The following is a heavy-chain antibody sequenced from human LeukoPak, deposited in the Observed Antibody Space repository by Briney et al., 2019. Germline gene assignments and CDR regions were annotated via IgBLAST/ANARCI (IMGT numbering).Heavy chain of an antibody. CDR3: AKDEYYYDSSGYYPFDY. CDR1: GFTFSTYA. J-gene: IGHJ4*02. CDR2: IGGSGGNT. V-gene: IGHV3-23*01. D-gene: IGHD3-22*01. Sequence: GGSLRLSCAASGFTFSTYAMSWVRQAPGRGLEWVSIIGGSGGNTHYADSVRGRFTISRDNSKNTLYLQMNSLRAEDTAVYYCAKDEYYYDSSGYYPFDYWGQGTLVTVSS.